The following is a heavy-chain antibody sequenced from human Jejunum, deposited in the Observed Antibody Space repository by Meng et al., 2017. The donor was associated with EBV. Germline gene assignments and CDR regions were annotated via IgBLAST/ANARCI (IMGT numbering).Heavy chain of an antibody. CDR3: AGNGYYALEY. Sequence: RLQGAGPRLEKPSGTLSLPCVVSVGSIRDNDWWSWVRQPPGKGLEWLGEIYHGGGTNYNPSLESRVTISVDKSKNQFSLKLNSVTVADTAVYYCAGNGYYALEYWGPGILVTVSS. CDR1: VGSIRDNDW. D-gene: IGHD3-22*01. J-gene: IGHJ4*02. CDR2: IYHGGGT. V-gene: IGHV4-4*02.